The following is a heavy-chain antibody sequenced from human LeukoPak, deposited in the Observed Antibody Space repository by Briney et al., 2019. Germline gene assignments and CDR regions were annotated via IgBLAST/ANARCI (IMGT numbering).Heavy chain of an antibody. CDR1: GFIVSTNY. J-gene: IGHJ4*02. CDR2: ISGSGGTA. Sequence: GGSLRLSCAASGFIVSTNYMNWVRQAPGKGLEWVSAISGSGGTAYYADSVKGRFTISRDNSKNTLYLQMNSLRAEDTAVYYCAKKGYYDGSGYYMYYFDHWGQGTLVTVSS. CDR3: AKKGYYDGSGYYMYYFDH. V-gene: IGHV3-23*01. D-gene: IGHD3-22*01.